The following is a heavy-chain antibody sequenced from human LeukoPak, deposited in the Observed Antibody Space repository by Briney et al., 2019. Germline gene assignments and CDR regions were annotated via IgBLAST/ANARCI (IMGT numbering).Heavy chain of an antibody. CDR2: IYTSGST. D-gene: IGHD2-2*01. Sequence: PSETLSLTCSVSGGSIYSGTYYWSWIRQPAGKGLEWIGRIYTSGSTNYHPPLKSRVTVSLDISKNQFSLKLNSVTAADTAVYYCARETHMYCKSNSCYGYFDLWGRGTLVTVSS. CDR1: GGSIYSGTYY. CDR3: ARETHMYCKSNSCYGYFDL. V-gene: IGHV4-61*02. J-gene: IGHJ2*01.